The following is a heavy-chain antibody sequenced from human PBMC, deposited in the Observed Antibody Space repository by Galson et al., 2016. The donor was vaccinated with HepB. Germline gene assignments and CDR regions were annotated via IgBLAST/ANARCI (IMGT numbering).Heavy chain of an antibody. V-gene: IGHV3-74*01. CDR1: GFSFSSYW. CDR3: ATEEGDYCDPFDY. J-gene: IGHJ4*02. D-gene: IGHD4-17*01. CDR2: IRGDESDR. Sequence: SLRLSCAASGFSFSSYWMHWVRLAPGKGLVWVSRIRGDESDRFYADSVKGRFTIFRDNAKNTVYLQMNSLRAEDLAVYYCATEEGDYCDPFDYWGQGTLVTVSS.